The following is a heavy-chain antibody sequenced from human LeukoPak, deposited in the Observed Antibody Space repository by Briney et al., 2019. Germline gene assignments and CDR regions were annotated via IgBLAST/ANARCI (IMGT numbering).Heavy chain of an antibody. V-gene: IGHV4-38-2*02. J-gene: IGHJ5*02. CDR3: ARDLSGILRNWFDP. D-gene: IGHD1-14*01. CDR1: GYSISSAYY. CDR2: IYHSGST. Sequence: KSSETLSLTCAVSGYSISSAYYWGWIRQPPGKGLEWIGSIYHSGSTYYDPSLKSRVTISVDTSKNQFSLKLSSVTAAVTAVYYCARDLSGILRNWFDPWGQGTLVTVSS.